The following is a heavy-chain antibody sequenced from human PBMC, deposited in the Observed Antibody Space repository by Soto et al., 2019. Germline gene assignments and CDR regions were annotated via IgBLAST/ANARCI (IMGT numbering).Heavy chain of an antibody. J-gene: IGHJ6*02. V-gene: IGHV5-51*01. D-gene: IGHD6-19*01. CDR3: ARQLSIAVAGYYYYYGMDV. CDR2: IYPGDSDT. CDR1: GYSFTSYW. Sequence: GESLKISCKGSGYSFTSYWIGWVRQMPGKGLEWMGIIYPGDSDTRYSPSFQGQVTISADKSISTAYLQWSSLKASDTAMYYCARQLSIAVAGYYYYYGMDVWGQGTTVTGS.